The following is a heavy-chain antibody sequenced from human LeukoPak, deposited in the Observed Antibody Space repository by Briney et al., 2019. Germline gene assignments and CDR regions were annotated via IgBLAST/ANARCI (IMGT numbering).Heavy chain of an antibody. CDR2: INPSGGGT. D-gene: IGHD6-19*01. J-gene: IGHJ4*02. Sequence: ASVKVSCKASGYTFTSYYIHSVRQAPGHGLEWVGIINPSGGGTSYAQKFQGRVTMTRDTSTTTVYMELSSLRSEDTAVYYCARDGSGWPSTAFDYWGQGTLVTVSS. V-gene: IGHV1-46*01. CDR1: GYTFTSYY. CDR3: ARDGSGWPSTAFDY.